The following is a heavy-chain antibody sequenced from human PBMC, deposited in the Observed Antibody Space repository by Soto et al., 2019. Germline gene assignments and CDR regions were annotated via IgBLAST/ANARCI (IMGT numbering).Heavy chain of an antibody. CDR3: ARDSWRSCGPKDFDY. V-gene: IGHV3-11*01. Sequence: QVQLVESGGGLVKPGGSLRLSCAASGFTFSDYYMSWIRQAPGKGLEWVSYIISSGSTIYYADSVKGLFTISRDNAKNSLYLQMNSLRDEDTAVYYCARDSWRSCGPKDFDYWGQGTRVTVFS. J-gene: IGHJ4*02. D-gene: IGHD6-19*01. CDR2: IISSGSTI. CDR1: GFTFSDYY.